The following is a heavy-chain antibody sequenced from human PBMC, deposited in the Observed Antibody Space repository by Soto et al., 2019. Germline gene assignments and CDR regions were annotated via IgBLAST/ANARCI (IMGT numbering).Heavy chain of an antibody. V-gene: IGHV4-59*01. CDR2: IFYSGTT. J-gene: IGHJ3*02. CDR3: ARGRGGTYDAFDI. D-gene: IGHD1-26*01. Sequence: SETLSLTCSVSDGSLTSYFWSWIRQPPGKGLEWIGYIFYSGTTNYNPSLKSRPTISIDTSRNRFALKLNSVTAADTAVYYCARGRGGTYDAFDIWGQGTMVTVSS. CDR1: DGSLTSYF.